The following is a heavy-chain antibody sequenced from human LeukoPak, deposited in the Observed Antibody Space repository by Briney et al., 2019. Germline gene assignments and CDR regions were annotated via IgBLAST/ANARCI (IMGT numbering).Heavy chain of an antibody. V-gene: IGHV3-21*01. Sequence: GGSLRLSCAASGFTFSSYSMNWVRQAPGKGLEWVSSISSNSSYIYCADSVKGRFTISRDNAKNSLYLQMNSLRAEDTAVYYCWGKGYSGSYSTHDTDIWGQGTMVTVSS. CDR3: WGKGYSGSYSTHDTDI. D-gene: IGHD1-26*01. CDR1: GFTFSSYS. CDR2: ISSNSSYI. J-gene: IGHJ3*02.